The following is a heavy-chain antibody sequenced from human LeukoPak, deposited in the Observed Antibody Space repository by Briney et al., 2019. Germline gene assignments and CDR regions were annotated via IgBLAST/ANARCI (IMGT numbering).Heavy chain of an antibody. J-gene: IGHJ4*02. Sequence: PSETLSLTCAVYGGSFSGYYWSWIRQPPGKGLEWIGEINHSGSTNYNPSLKSRVTISVDTSKNQFSLKLGSVTAADTAVYYCARDQEALSTVTTGYYFDYWGQGTLVTVSS. CDR3: ARDQEALSTVTTGYYFDY. CDR1: GGSFSGYY. CDR2: INHSGST. D-gene: IGHD4-17*01. V-gene: IGHV4-34*01.